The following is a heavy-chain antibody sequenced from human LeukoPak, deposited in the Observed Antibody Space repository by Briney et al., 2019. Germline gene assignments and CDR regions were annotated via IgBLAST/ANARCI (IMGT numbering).Heavy chain of an antibody. D-gene: IGHD3-10*01. CDR1: GGSISSYY. Sequence: SETLSLTCTVSGGSISSYYCSWIRQPPGKGLEWIGYIYYSGSTNYNPSLKSRVTISVETSKNQFSLKLSSVTAADTAVYYCARDRITMVRGADWYFDLWGRGTLVTVSS. J-gene: IGHJ2*01. CDR2: IYYSGST. V-gene: IGHV4-59*01. CDR3: ARDRITMVRGADWYFDL.